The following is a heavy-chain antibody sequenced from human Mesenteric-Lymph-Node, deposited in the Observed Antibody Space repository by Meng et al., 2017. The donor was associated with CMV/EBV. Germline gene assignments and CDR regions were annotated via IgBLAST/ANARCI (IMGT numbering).Heavy chain of an antibody. V-gene: IGHV4-4*02. CDR1: GGSISTNNW. CDR3: ARVGDSGSYLDDD. D-gene: IGHD3-10*01. CDR2: IYHGGST. J-gene: IGHJ4*02. Sequence: AVSGGSISTNNWWSWVRQPPGKGLEWIGEIYHGGSTNYNPSLKSRVTTSVDKSKNQFSLKLTSVTAADMAVYYCARVGDSGSYLDDDWGQGTLVTVSS.